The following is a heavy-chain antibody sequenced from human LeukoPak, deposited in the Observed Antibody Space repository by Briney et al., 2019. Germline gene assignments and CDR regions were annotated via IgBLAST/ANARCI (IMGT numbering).Heavy chain of an antibody. Sequence: GGSLRLSCAASGFTFSSYAMSWVRQAPGKVLEWVSAISGSGGSTYYADSVKGRFTISRDNSKNTLYLQMNSLRAEGTAVYYCAKDRIAVADYYFDYWGQGTLVTVSS. CDR2: ISGSGGST. CDR3: AKDRIAVADYYFDY. CDR1: GFTFSSYA. V-gene: IGHV3-23*01. J-gene: IGHJ4*02. D-gene: IGHD6-19*01.